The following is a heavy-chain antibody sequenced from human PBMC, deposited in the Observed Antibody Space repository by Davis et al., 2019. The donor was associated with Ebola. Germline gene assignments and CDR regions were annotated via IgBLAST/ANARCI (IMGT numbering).Heavy chain of an antibody. CDR3: AKSDYDTITRGADY. D-gene: IGHD4-17*01. J-gene: IGHJ4*02. CDR2: VSWNSGSI. CDR1: GFTFDDYA. Sequence: SLKISCAASGFTFDDYAMHWVRQAPGKGLDWVSGVSWNSGSIVYADSVKGRFTVSRDNAKNSVYLQMNSLRPEDTAFYYCAKSDYDTITRGADYWGQGTLVTVSS. V-gene: IGHV3-9*01.